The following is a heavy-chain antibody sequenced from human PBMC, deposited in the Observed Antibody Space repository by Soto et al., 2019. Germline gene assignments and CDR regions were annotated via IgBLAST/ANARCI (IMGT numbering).Heavy chain of an antibody. CDR2: ITFRGDNT. V-gene: IGHV3-23*01. Sequence: EVQLLESGGGLVPPGGSLRLSCAASGFTFSSYAMSWVRQAPGKGLEWLAGITFRGDNTYYAESVKGRLTLTRDNSRTRLDLQMNSLKDEDTALYYCAKLGTMGVFENWGQGTLLTVSS. J-gene: IGHJ4*02. CDR3: AKLGTMGVFEN. D-gene: IGHD1-26*01. CDR1: GFTFSSYA.